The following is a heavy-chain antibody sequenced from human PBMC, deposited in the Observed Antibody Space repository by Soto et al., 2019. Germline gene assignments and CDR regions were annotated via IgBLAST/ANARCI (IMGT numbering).Heavy chain of an antibody. Sequence: ASVKFSCKASGYTFTSYGISWGQQAPGQGLEWMGWISAYNGNTNYAQRLQGRVTMTTDTSTSTAYMELRSLRSDDTAVYYCASSYYYYYGMDVWGQGTTVTVAS. J-gene: IGHJ6*02. CDR1: GYTFTSYG. V-gene: IGHV1-18*04. CDR3: ASSYYYYYGMDV. CDR2: ISAYNGNT.